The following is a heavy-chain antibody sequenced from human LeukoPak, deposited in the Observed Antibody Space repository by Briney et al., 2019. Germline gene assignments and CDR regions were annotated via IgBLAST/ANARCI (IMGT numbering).Heavy chain of an antibody. CDR2: IYSGGST. J-gene: IGHJ4*02. D-gene: IGHD6-19*01. CDR3: ARDGAVGQWLVRDYFDY. CDR1: GFTVSSNY. V-gene: IGHV3-53*01. Sequence: GGSLRLSCAASGFTVSSNYMSWVRQAPGKGLEWVSVIYSGGSTYYADSVKGRFTISRDNSKNTLYLQMNSLRAEDTAVYYCARDGAVGQWLVRDYFDYWGQGTLVTVSS.